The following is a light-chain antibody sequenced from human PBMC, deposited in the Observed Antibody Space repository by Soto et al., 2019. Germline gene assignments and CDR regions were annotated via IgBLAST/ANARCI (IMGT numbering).Light chain of an antibody. CDR2: GAS. V-gene: IGKV3-20*01. J-gene: IGKJ4*01. CDR1: QSISSTY. Sequence: EIVVTQSPGTLSLSPGERATLFCRASQSISSTYLAWYQQKPGQAPRLLIYGASTRAIGIPDRFSGSGSGTDFTLTISRLEPEDFAVYYCQQYGNSRLTFGGGTKVEL. CDR3: QQYGNSRLT.